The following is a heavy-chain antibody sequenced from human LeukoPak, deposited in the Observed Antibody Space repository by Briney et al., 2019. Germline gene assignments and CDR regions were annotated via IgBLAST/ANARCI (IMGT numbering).Heavy chain of an antibody. Sequence: SETLSLTCTVSGGSISSYYWSWIRQPAGKGLEWIGRIYTSGSTNYNPSLKSRVTMSVDTSKNQFSLKLSSVTAADTAVYYCARERYYYDSSGYYSHPYNYYYMDVWGKGTTVTISS. J-gene: IGHJ6*03. V-gene: IGHV4-4*07. CDR3: ARERYYYDSSGYYSHPYNYYYMDV. CDR1: GGSISSYY. D-gene: IGHD3-22*01. CDR2: IYTSGST.